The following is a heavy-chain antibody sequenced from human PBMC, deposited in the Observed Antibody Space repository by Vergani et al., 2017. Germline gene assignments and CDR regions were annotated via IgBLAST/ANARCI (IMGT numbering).Heavy chain of an antibody. Sequence: LESGGGLVQPGGSIRLSCFGSGFTFSTFNMHWVRQIPGKGLEYISGISSDGKSTNYAKSVKGRFIVTRDNSKNTLYLQMKSLRPEDTAVYYCAKEGGGYCSGGTCYPEYWGQGTLVIVSS. V-gene: IGHV3-64*04. CDR2: ISSDGKST. D-gene: IGHD2-15*01. CDR1: GFTFSTFN. CDR3: AKEGGGYCSGGTCYPEY. J-gene: IGHJ4*02.